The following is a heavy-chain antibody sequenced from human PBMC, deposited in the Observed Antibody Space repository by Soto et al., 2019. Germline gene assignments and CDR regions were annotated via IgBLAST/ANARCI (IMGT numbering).Heavy chain of an antibody. V-gene: IGHV4-34*01. J-gene: IGHJ5*02. Sequence: PSETLSLTCAVYGGSFSGYYWSWIRQPPGKGLEWIGEINHSGSTNYNPSLKSRVTISVDTSKNQFSLKLSSVTAADTAVYYCARGTILLWFGELSGRGWFDPWGQGTLVTDSS. CDR2: INHSGST. D-gene: IGHD3-10*01. CDR3: ARGTILLWFGELSGRGWFDP. CDR1: GGSFSGYY.